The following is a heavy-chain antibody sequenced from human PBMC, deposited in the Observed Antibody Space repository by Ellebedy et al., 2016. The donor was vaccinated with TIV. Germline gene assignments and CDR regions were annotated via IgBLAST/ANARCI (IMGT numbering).Heavy chain of an antibody. CDR1: GYTFINYY. CDR3: AREDLLSSNSSDHYGMDV. V-gene: IGHV1-46*01. J-gene: IGHJ6*02. CDR2: IEPSGGTT. D-gene: IGHD6-6*01. Sequence: AASVKVSCKASGYTFINYYMHWVRQAPGQGLEWMGIIEPSGGTTIYAQKFPGRVTMTRDTSTTTVYMALSSRRSEDTAVYYCAREDLLSSNSSDHYGMDVWGQGTTVTVSS.